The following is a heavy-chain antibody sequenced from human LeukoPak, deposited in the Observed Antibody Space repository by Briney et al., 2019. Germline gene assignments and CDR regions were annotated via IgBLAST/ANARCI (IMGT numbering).Heavy chain of an antibody. CDR1: GFTFSDYA. Sequence: GGSLRLSCAASGFTFSDYAMSWVRVRQAPGQGLEWVSAISGSGGSTYYADSVKGRFTISRDNSKNTNSKNTLYLQMNSLRAEDTAIYYCVRSIGFWPQAFDYWGQGTLVTLSS. CDR2: ISGSGGST. CDR3: VRSIGFWPQAFDY. V-gene: IGHV3-23*01. D-gene: IGHD3-3*01. J-gene: IGHJ4*02.